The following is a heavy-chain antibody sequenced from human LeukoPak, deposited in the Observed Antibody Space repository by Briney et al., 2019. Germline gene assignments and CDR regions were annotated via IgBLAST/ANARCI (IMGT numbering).Heavy chain of an antibody. V-gene: IGHV3-23*01. Sequence: GGSLRLSCAASGFTFSSYAMSWVRQAPGKGLEGGSAISGSGGSTYYADSVKGRFTISGDNSKNTLYLQMNSLRAEDTAVYYCAKDRYDSSGYLDYWGQGTLVTVSS. CDR3: AKDRYDSSGYLDY. CDR1: GFTFSSYA. J-gene: IGHJ4*02. CDR2: ISGSGGST. D-gene: IGHD3-22*01.